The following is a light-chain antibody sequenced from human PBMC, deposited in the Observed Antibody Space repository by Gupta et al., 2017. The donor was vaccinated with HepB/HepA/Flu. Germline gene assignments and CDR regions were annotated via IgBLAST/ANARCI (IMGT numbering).Light chain of an antibody. Sequence: IVLTQSPATLSLSPGERATLSCRASQSVSSYLAWYQQKPGQAPRLLIYDASNRATGIPARCSSSGSGTFTLIIISRLQPEYVALYCCQKSNKPLTFGRGTKVEIK. J-gene: IGKJ1*01. V-gene: IGKV3-11*01. CDR2: DAS. CDR1: QSVSSY. CDR3: QKSNKPLT.